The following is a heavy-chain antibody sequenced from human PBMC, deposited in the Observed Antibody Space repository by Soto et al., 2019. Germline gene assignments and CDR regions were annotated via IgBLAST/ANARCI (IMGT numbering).Heavy chain of an antibody. J-gene: IGHJ4*02. V-gene: IGHV1-3*01. CDR3: ARDTGDGTCEF. CDR2: INAGYGNT. CDR1: GYTFSSYA. D-gene: IGHD7-27*01. Sequence: ASVKVSCKASGYTFSSYAMHWVRQAPGQRLEWMGWINAGYGNTKSSQKFQDRVTISRDTSASTAYMELTSLRSEDTAVYYCARDTGDGTCEFWGQGTLVTVCS.